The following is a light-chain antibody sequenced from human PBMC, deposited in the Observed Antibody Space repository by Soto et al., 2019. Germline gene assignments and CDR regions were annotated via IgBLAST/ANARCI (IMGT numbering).Light chain of an antibody. CDR1: QSVLYSSNNKNY. Sequence: DIVMTQSPDSLAVSLGERATINCKSSQSVLYSSNNKNYLAWYQQKSGQPPKLLIYWASTRESGVPDRFSGSGSGTDFTLTISSLQAEDVAVYYCQQYSSTPRTVGQVTKVQIK. V-gene: IGKV4-1*01. CDR2: WAS. CDR3: QQYSSTPRT. J-gene: IGKJ1*01.